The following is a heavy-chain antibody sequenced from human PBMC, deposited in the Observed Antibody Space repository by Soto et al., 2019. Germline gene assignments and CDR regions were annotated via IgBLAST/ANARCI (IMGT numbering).Heavy chain of an antibody. CDR1: GGSISSSSYY. CDR2: IYYSGST. CDR3: ARARVLILYFYYFDY. Sequence: QLQLQESGPGLVKPSETLSLTCTVSGGSISSSSYYWGWIRQPPGKGLEWIGSIYYSGSTYYNPSLKSRVTISVDTSKNQFSLKLSSVTAADTAVYYCARARVLILYFYYFDYWGQGTLVTVSS. V-gene: IGHV4-39*01. J-gene: IGHJ4*02. D-gene: IGHD2-8*01.